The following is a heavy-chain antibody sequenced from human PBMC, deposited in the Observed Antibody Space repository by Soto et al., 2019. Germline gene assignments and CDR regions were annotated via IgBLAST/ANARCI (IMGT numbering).Heavy chain of an antibody. CDR1: GDSISISSYY. Sequence: SETLSLTCTVSGDSISISSYYWGWVRQPPGKGLEWIGSMYYSGNTYYNPSLKSRVTMSVDTSKNQFSLKLTSVTAADTAVYYCAPQRFLEWLFSSDFWGPGTLVTVS. J-gene: IGHJ4*02. CDR3: APQRFLEWLFSSDF. D-gene: IGHD3-3*01. CDR2: MYYSGNT. V-gene: IGHV4-39*01.